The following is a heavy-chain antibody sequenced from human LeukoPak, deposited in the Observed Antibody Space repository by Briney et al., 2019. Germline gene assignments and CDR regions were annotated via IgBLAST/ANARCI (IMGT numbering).Heavy chain of an antibody. CDR2: INTYKGDT. V-gene: IGHV1-18*01. Sequence: ASVKVSCKPSGYTLTNYNICWVRQAPGQGLEWMGWINTYKGDTLYAQKLQGRVTMTADTSANTAYMELRSLRFDDTAVYYCAREFGHCYGDNCFYFFDTWGQGFRVTVSS. J-gene: IGHJ4*02. CDR1: GYTLTNYN. D-gene: IGHD4-23*01. CDR3: AREFGHCYGDNCFYFFDT.